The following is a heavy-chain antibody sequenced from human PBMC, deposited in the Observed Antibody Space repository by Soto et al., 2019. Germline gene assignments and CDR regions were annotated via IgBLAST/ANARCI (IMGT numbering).Heavy chain of an antibody. J-gene: IGHJ5*02. Sequence: GESLKISCKGSGYAFTSYWIAWVRQMPGKGLEWMGIIYPGDSDTRYSPSFQGQVTISADKSITTAYLQWSSLKASDTAMYYCARGYCTTTICDPWFDPWGQGTLVTVSS. V-gene: IGHV5-51*01. D-gene: IGHD2-2*01. CDR1: GYAFTSYW. CDR3: ARGYCTTTICDPWFDP. CDR2: IYPGDSDT.